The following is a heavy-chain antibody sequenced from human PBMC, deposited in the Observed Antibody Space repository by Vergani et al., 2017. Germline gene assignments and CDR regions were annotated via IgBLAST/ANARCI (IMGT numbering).Heavy chain of an antibody. CDR1: GFTFSSYA. D-gene: IGHD3-10*01. Sequence: EVQLLESGGGLVQPGGSLRLSCAASGFTFSSYAMSWVRQAPGKGLEWVSAISGSGGSTYYADSVKGRFTLSRDNSKNTLYLQMNSLRAEDTAVYYCAKDGVGGSGSYYYYYYGMDVWGQGTTVTVSS. J-gene: IGHJ6*02. CDR3: AKDGVGGSGSYYYYYYGMDV. V-gene: IGHV3-23*01. CDR2: ISGSGGST.